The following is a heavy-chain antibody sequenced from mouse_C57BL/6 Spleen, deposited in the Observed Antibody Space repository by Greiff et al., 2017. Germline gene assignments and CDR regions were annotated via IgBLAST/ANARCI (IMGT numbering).Heavy chain of an antibody. Sequence: VQLQQSGPELVKPGASVKISCKASGYAFSSSWMNWVKQRPGKGLEWIGRIYPGDGDTNYNGKFKGKATLTADKSSSTAYMQLSSLTSEDSAVYFCARSTTVVATGYYFDYWGQGTTLTVSS. CDR2: IYPGDGDT. CDR1: GYAFSSSW. V-gene: IGHV1-82*01. CDR3: ARSTTVVATGYYFDY. D-gene: IGHD1-1*01. J-gene: IGHJ2*01.